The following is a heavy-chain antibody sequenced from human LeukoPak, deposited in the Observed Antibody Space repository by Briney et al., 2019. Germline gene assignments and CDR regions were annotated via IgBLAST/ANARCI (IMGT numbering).Heavy chain of an antibody. Sequence: SETLSLTCAVYGGSFSGYYWSWIRQPPGKGLEWIGEINHSGSTNYNPSLKSRVTISVDTSKNQFSLKLSSVTAADTAVYYCARRGRGSGSYYRSYYFDYWGQGTLVTVSS. CDR2: INHSGST. D-gene: IGHD3-10*01. V-gene: IGHV4-34*01. CDR1: GGSFSGYY. CDR3: ARRGRGSGSYYRSYYFDY. J-gene: IGHJ4*02.